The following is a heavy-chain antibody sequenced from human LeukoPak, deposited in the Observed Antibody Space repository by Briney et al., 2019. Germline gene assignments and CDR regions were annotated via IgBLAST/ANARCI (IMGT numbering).Heavy chain of an antibody. V-gene: IGHV3-64*01. D-gene: IGHD3-10*01. Sequence: PGGSLRLSCAASGFTFSSYAMHWVRQAPGKGLEYVSAISSNGGSTYYANSVKGRFTISRDNAKNSLYLQMNSLRAEDTAVYYCARDKALMVRGSFDYWGQGTLVTVSS. J-gene: IGHJ4*02. CDR3: ARDKALMVRGSFDY. CDR1: GFTFSSYA. CDR2: ISSNGGST.